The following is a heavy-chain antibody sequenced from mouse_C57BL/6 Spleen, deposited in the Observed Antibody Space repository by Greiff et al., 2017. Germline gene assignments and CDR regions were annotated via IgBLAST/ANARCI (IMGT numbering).Heavy chain of an antibody. CDR3: ARSGYSSSYDMED. J-gene: IGHJ4*01. CDR2: IHPNSGST. CDR1: GYTFTSYW. V-gene: IGHV1-64*01. D-gene: IGHD2-12*01. Sequence: QVQLKQPGAELVKPGASVKLSCKASGYTFTSYWMHWVKQRPGQGLEWIGMIHPNSGSTNYNEKFKSKTTLTLDKSSSTAYMQLSSLTSEDSAVYYCARSGYSSSYDMEDWGQGTSVTVSS.